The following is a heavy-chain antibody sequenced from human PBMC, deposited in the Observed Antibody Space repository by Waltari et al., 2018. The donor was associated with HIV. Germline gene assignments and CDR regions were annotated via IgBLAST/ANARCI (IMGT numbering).Heavy chain of an antibody. CDR3: ARARGGWEPIYFDY. Sequence: QVQLVESGGGVVQPGRSLRLSCAASGFTFSSYCMHWVRQVPGKGLAWVAVIWYDGNNEYYADSVKGQFTISRVNSKNTMYLKMNSLRGEDTGVYYCARARGGWEPIYFDYWGQGTLVTVSS. CDR1: GFTFSSYC. CDR2: IWYDGNNE. D-gene: IGHD1-26*01. V-gene: IGHV3-33*01. J-gene: IGHJ4*02.